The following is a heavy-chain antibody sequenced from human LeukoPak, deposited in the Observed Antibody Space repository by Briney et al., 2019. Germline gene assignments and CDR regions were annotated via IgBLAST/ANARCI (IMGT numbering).Heavy chain of an antibody. J-gene: IGHJ4*02. D-gene: IGHD2-15*01. V-gene: IGHV3-23*01. CDR2: ISGSGGST. CDR3: AKDIVVEAANGGTFDY. CDR1: GFTFSSYA. Sequence: GGSLRLSCAASGFTFSSYAMSWVRQTPGKGLEWASAISGSGGSTYYADSVKGRFTFSRDNSKNTLYLQMNSLRAEDTAVYYCAKDIVVEAANGGTFDYWGQGTLVTVSS.